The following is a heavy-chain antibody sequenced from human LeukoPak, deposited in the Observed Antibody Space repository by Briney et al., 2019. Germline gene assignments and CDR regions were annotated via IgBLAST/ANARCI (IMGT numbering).Heavy chain of an antibody. V-gene: IGHV1-69*13. D-gene: IGHD3-22*01. CDR2: IIPIFGTA. J-gene: IGHJ4*02. CDR1: GGTFSSYA. Sequence: SVKVSCKASGGTFSSYAISWVRQAPGQGLEWMGGIIPIFGTANYAQKFQGRVTITADESTNTAYMELSSLRSEDTAVYYCAPIPYYDSSLGHWGQGTLVTVSS. CDR3: APIPYYDSSLGH.